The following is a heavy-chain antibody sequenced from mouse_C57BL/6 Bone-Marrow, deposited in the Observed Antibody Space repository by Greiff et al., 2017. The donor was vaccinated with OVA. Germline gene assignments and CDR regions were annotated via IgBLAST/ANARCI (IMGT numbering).Heavy chain of an antibody. CDR2: IHPNSGST. J-gene: IGHJ3*01. V-gene: IGHV1-64*01. Sequence: VKQRPGQGLEWIGMIHPNSGSTNYNEKFKSKATLTVDKSSSTAYMQLSSLTSEDSAVYYCARCYYGSSAWFAYWGQGTLVTVSA. D-gene: IGHD1-1*01. CDR3: ARCYYGSSAWFAY.